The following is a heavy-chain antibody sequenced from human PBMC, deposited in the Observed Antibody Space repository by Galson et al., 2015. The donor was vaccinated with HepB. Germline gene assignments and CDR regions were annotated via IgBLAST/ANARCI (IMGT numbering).Heavy chain of an antibody. CDR1: GFTFSRYS. J-gene: IGHJ4*02. CDR3: AKDSSGGSGWLGEADY. V-gene: IGHV3-30*18. D-gene: IGHD6-19*01. Sequence: SLRLSCAASGFTFSRYSMNWVRQAPGKGLEWVAVISYDGSNKYYADSVKGRFTISRDNSKNTLYLQMNSLRAEDTAVYYCAKDSSGGSGWLGEADYWGQGTLVTVSS. CDR2: ISYDGSNK.